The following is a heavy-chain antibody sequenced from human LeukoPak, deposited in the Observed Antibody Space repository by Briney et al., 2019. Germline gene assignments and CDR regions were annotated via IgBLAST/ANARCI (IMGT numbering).Heavy chain of an antibody. CDR1: GFTFSSSA. V-gene: IGHV3-30-3*01. J-gene: IGHJ4*02. D-gene: IGHD2-21*02. Sequence: GGSLRLSCAASGFTFSSSAMDWVRQAPGKGLEWVAVISYDGSNKYYGDSVKGRFTISRDNSKNTLYLQMNSLSPEDTAVCYCARNLRVAAAYFDYWGRATLVTVSS. CDR3: ARNLRVAAAYFDY. CDR2: ISYDGSNK.